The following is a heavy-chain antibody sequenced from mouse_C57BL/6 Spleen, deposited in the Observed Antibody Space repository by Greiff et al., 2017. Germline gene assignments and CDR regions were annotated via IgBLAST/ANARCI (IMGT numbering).Heavy chain of an antibody. D-gene: IGHD2-4*01. CDR2: IYPRSGNT. CDR1: GYTFTSYG. Sequence: VKLQESGAELARPGASVKLSCKASGYTFTSYGIRWVKQRTGQGLEWIGEIYPRSGNTYYNEKFKGKATLTADKSSSTAYMELRSLTSEDSAVYFCARKGNYDYDGGDYWGQGTTLTVSA. CDR3: ARKGNYDYDGGDY. V-gene: IGHV1-81*01. J-gene: IGHJ2*01.